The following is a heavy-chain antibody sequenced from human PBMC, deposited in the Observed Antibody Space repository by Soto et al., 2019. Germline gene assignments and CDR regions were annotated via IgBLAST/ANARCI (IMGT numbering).Heavy chain of an antibody. CDR2: IYSSGTI. CDR1: GASINSGGYY. V-gene: IGHV4-31*03. Sequence: SETLSLTCTVSGASINSGGYYWTWIRQHPGKGLEWIGYIYSSGTINSNPSFKSRLTLSLDTSKDQFSLKMISVTAADTAVYYCARGATYYNLLTNSLIGHYFDYWGQGALVTVSS. D-gene: IGHD3-9*01. J-gene: IGHJ4*02. CDR3: ARGATYYNLLTNSLIGHYFDY.